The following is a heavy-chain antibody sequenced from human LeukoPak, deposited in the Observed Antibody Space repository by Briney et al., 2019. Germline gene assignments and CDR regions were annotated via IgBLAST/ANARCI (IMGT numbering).Heavy chain of an antibody. Sequence: SETLSLTCNVSGDSINSNYWSWVRQPPGKGLEWIGNIFYSGSTYYGPSLKSRLTISLDTSRNQFSLKLNSVTAADTAVYYCAKSNGYGLIDIWGQGTMVTVSS. CDR2: IFYSGST. J-gene: IGHJ3*02. V-gene: IGHV4-59*12. CDR1: GDSINSNY. D-gene: IGHD3-10*01. CDR3: AKSNGYGLIDI.